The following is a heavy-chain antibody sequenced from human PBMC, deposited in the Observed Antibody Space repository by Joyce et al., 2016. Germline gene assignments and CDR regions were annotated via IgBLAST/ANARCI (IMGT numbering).Heavy chain of an antibody. V-gene: IGHV1-46*01. CDR1: GYTFTNHH. CDR3: ARDLSGGWSLDY. Sequence: QVQLVQSGAEVKEPGASVKVSCKASGYTFTNHHMHWVRQAPGQGREWMGIINPRGDGKRNAQKFQGRVTMTRDTSTSIDYMELSSLRSEDTAVYYCARDLSGGWSLDYWGQGTLVTVSS. CDR2: INPRGDGK. J-gene: IGHJ4*02. D-gene: IGHD6-19*01.